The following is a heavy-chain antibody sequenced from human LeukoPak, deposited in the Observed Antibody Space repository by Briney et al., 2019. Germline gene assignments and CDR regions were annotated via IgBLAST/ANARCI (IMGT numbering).Heavy chain of an antibody. J-gene: IGHJ4*02. D-gene: IGHD3-3*01. CDR2: ISAYNGNT. V-gene: IGHV1-18*01. Sequence: GASVKVSCKASGYTFTGYGISWVRQAPGQGLEWMGWISAYNGNTNYAQKLQGRVTMTTDTSTSTAYMELRSLRSDDTAVYYCARDLRITIFGVVIPLDYWGQGTLVTVSS. CDR3: ARDLRITIFGVVIPLDY. CDR1: GYTFTGYG.